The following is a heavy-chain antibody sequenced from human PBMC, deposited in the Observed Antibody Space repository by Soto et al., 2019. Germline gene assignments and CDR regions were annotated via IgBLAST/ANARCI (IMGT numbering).Heavy chain of an antibody. CDR2: MYYSGTT. Sequence: QLQLQESGPGLVKPSETLSLTCTVSGASISSDSYYWGWIRQPPGKGLEWIGSMYYSGTTYYNPSLKSRVPISVDTSQNQFSLKLSSVTAADTAIYYCARQVFDSSGYYQSYFDYWGQGTLGTVSS. CDR3: ARQVFDSSGYYQSYFDY. J-gene: IGHJ4*02. V-gene: IGHV4-39*01. CDR1: GASISSDSYY. D-gene: IGHD3-22*01.